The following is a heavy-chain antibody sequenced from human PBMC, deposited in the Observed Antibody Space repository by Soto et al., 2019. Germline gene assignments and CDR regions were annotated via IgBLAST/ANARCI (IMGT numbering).Heavy chain of an antibody. V-gene: IGHV3-23*01. J-gene: IGHJ4*02. CDR3: AKDFTPDSRWDIDY. CDR2: IIGAGAP. CDR1: VFTFSIYA. Sequence: EVQLLESGGGLVQPGGSLRLSCAASVFTFSIYAMNWVRQAPGKGLEWVAGIIGAGAPYYADPVKGRFTISRDNSKNTLYLQMNSLRDEDTALYFCAKDFTPDSRWDIDYWGQGTLVTVSS. D-gene: IGHD1-26*01.